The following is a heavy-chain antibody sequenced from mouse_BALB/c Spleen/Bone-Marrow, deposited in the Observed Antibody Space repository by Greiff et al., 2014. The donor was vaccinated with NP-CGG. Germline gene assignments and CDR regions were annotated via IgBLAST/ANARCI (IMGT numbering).Heavy chain of an antibody. J-gene: IGHJ4*01. CDR2: ISSGSSTI. CDR3: ARARSTMITTGTLDY. CDR1: GFTFSSFG. D-gene: IGHD2-4*01. Sequence: EVQGVESGGGLVQPGGSRKLSCAASGFTFSSFGMHWVRQAPEKGLEWVAYISSGSSTIYYADTLKGRFTISRDNPKNTLFLQMTSLRSEDTAMYCCARARSTMITTGTLDYWGQGTSVTVSS. V-gene: IGHV5-17*02.